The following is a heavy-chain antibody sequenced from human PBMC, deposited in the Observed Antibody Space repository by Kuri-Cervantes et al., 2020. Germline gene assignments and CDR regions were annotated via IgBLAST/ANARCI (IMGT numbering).Heavy chain of an antibody. CDR1: GGSISSGDYY. CDR2: IYWDDDK. V-gene: IGHV2-5*08. J-gene: IGHJ4*02. Sequence: TLSLTCTVSGGSISSGDYYWSWIRQPPGKALEWLALIYWDDDKRYSPSLKSRLTITKDTSKNQVVLTMTNMDPVDTATYYCAHSGYNSSWYEIPFDFWGQGTLVTVSS. D-gene: IGHD6-13*01. CDR3: AHSGYNSSWYEIPFDF.